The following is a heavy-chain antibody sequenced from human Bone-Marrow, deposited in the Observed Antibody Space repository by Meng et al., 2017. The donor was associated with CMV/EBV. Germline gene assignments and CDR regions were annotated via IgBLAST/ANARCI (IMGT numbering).Heavy chain of an antibody. D-gene: IGHD1-26*01. CDR1: GGFISSNSHY. J-gene: IGHJ4*02. CDR2: IFHSGST. Sequence: SETLSLTCSLSGGFISSNSHYWAWLRQPRGKGLEWLGSIFHSGSTYYNPSLQSRVTISADTSKNLFSLKLTSVTAADTAMYYCARALPGGAVDYWGQGTLVTVSS. CDR3: ARALPGGAVDY. V-gene: IGHV4-39*07.